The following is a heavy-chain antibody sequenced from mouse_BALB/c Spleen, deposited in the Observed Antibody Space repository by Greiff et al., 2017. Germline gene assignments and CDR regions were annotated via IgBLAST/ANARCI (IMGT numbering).Heavy chain of an antibody. CDR3: AREGTTAGDY. Sequence: EVKLQESGPGLVKPSQSLSLTCSVTGYSITSGYYWNWIRQFPGNKLEWMGYISYDGSNNYNPSLKNRISITRDTSKNQFFLKLNSVTTEDTATYYCAREGTTAGDYWGQGTTLTVSS. J-gene: IGHJ2*01. D-gene: IGHD1-2*01. CDR1: GYSITSGYY. V-gene: IGHV3-6*02. CDR2: ISYDGSN.